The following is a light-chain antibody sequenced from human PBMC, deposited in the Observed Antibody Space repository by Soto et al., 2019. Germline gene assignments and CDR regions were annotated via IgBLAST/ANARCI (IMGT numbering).Light chain of an antibody. Sequence: QSVLTQPPSVSGAPGQRITISCTGSISNIGAGHDVHWYQQRPGTAPKLLIYGNTNRPSGVPDRFAASKSGTSASLAITGLQAEDEADYYCQSYDTSLSGWVFGGGTKLTVL. CDR2: GNT. CDR3: QSYDTSLSGWV. CDR1: ISNIGAGHD. J-gene: IGLJ3*02. V-gene: IGLV1-40*01.